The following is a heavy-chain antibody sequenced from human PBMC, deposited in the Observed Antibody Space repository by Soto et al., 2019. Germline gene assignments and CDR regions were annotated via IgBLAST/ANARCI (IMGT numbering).Heavy chain of an antibody. J-gene: IGHJ4*02. D-gene: IGHD4-17*01. CDR1: GFTVNGNY. CDR2: IYGGNST. CDR3: ARKTTALRGGY. Sequence: EEQLVESGGGLIQPGGSLRLSCAASGFTVNGNYMTWVRQAPGKGLEWVSVIYGGNSTSYADSVKCRFTISRDNSKNTLYLQMNSLRAEDTAVYYCARKTTALRGGYWGQGTLVTVSS. V-gene: IGHV3-53*01.